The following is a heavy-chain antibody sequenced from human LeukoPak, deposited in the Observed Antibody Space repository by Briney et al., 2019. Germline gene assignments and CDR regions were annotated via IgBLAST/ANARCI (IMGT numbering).Heavy chain of an antibody. J-gene: IGHJ4*02. Sequence: LVKVSCKASGGTFSSYAISWVRQAPGQGLEWMGGIIPIFGTANYAQKFQGRVTITADESTSTAYMELSSLRSEDTAVYYCARLGMTTVTTADYWGQGTLVTVSS. CDR1: GGTFSSYA. D-gene: IGHD4-17*01. V-gene: IGHV1-69*01. CDR2: IIPIFGTA. CDR3: ARLGMTTVTTADY.